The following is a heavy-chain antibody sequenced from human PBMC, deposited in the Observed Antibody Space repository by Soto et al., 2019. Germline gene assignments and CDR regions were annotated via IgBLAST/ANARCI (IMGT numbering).Heavy chain of an antibody. CDR2: IKQDGSEK. CDR3: ASGGWYYYDSSGYDAFDI. V-gene: IGHV3-7*01. CDR1: GFTFSSYW. D-gene: IGHD3-22*01. Sequence: GESLKISCAASGFTFSSYWMSWVRQAPGKGLEWVANIKQDGSEKYYVDSVKGRFTISRDNAKNSLYLQMNSLRAEDTAVYYCASGGWYYYDSSGYDAFDIWGQGTMVTVSS. J-gene: IGHJ3*02.